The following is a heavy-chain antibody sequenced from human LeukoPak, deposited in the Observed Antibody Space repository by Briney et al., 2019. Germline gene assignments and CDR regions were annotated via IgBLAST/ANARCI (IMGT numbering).Heavy chain of an antibody. D-gene: IGHD6-13*01. V-gene: IGHV4-59*12. CDR1: GGSISSYY. Sequence: SETLSLTCTVSGGSISSYYWSWIRQPPGKGLECIGYIYYSGSTNYNPSLKSRVTISVDTSKNQFSLQLNSVTPEDTAVYYCARRSSSWYRGGWFDPWGQGTLVTVSS. CDR2: IYYSGST. J-gene: IGHJ5*02. CDR3: ARRSSSWYRGGWFDP.